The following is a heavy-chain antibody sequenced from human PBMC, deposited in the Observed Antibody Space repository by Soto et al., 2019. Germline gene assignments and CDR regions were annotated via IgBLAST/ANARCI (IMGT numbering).Heavy chain of an antibody. CDR1: GYSFTSYW. CDR2: IDPSDSYT. Sequence: GESLKISCKGSGYSFTSYWISWVRQMPGKGLEWMGRIDPSDSYTNYSPSFQGHVTISADKSISTAYLQWSSLKASDTAMYYCATQTYGDSYVGASYYYGMDVWGQGTTVTVSS. V-gene: IGHV5-10-1*01. J-gene: IGHJ6*02. D-gene: IGHD4-17*01. CDR3: ATQTYGDSYVGASYYYGMDV.